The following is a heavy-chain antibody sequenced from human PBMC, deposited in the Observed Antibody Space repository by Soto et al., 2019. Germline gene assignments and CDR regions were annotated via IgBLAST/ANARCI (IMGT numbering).Heavy chain of an antibody. D-gene: IGHD2-15*01. CDR2: IVVGRGDT. V-gene: IGHV1-58*01. Sequence: VASVKVSCKTSGFTFSNSAVQWVRQARGQRLEWMGWIVVGRGDTKYAQKFRERVTITSDMSTSTAHMEVSSLASEDTAVYYCAAELYSGGSCCSFDIWGQGTMVTVSS. CDR3: AAELYSGGSCCSFDI. CDR1: GFTFSNSA. J-gene: IGHJ3*02.